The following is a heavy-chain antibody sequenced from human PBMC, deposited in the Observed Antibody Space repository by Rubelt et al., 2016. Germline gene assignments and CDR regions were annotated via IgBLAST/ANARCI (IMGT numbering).Heavy chain of an antibody. D-gene: IGHD6-19*01. CDR2: INHSGST. CDR1: GYY. Sequence: GYYWSWIRQPPGKGLEWIGEINHSGSTNYNPSLKSRVTISVDTSKNQFSLKLSSVTAADTAVYYCARGRYSSGWYVVYYYGMDVWGQGTTVTVSS. V-gene: IGHV4-34*01. CDR3: ARGRYSSGWYVVYYYGMDV. J-gene: IGHJ6*02.